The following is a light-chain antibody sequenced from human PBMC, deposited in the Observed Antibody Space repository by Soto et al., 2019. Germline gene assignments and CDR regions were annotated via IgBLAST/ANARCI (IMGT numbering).Light chain of an antibody. CDR2: EVN. CDR3: SSYAGSNNFV. CDR1: SSDVGSYNR. J-gene: IGLJ1*01. Sequence: QSALTQPPSVSGSPGQSVTISCTGTSSDVGSYNRLSWYQQPPGTAPKLIMYEVNTRPSGVPDRFSGSKSGNTASLTVSGLQAEDEADYYCSSYAGSNNFVFGTGTKVTVL. V-gene: IGLV2-18*02.